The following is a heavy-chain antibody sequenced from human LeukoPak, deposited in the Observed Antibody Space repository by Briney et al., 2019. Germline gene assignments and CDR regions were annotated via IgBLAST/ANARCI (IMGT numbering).Heavy chain of an antibody. D-gene: IGHD3-22*01. CDR3: TRDFGRRYYDSSGYYWESDY. V-gene: IGHV3-49*04. Sequence: GGSLRLSCTTSGFTFGDFAMSWVRQAPGKGLEWVGFIRSKSCGGTTEYAASVKGRFTISRDDSKNIAYLQMNSLKTEDTAVYYCTRDFGRRYYDSSGYYWESDYWGQGTLVTVSS. CDR2: IRSKSCGGTT. CDR1: GFTFGDFA. J-gene: IGHJ4*02.